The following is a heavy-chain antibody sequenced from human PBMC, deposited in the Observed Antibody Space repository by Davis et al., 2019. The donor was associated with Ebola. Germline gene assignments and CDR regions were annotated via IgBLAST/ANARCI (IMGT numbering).Heavy chain of an antibody. CDR2: IYYSGST. Sequence: MPSETLSLTCTVSGGSISSYYWSWIRQPPGKGLEWIGYIYYSGSTNYNPSLKSRVTISVDTSKNQFSLKLSSVTAADTAVYYCARVGDTAMAYYYYGMDVWGQGTTVTVSS. CDR1: GGSISSYY. J-gene: IGHJ6*02. V-gene: IGHV4-59*12. D-gene: IGHD5-18*01. CDR3: ARVGDTAMAYYYYGMDV.